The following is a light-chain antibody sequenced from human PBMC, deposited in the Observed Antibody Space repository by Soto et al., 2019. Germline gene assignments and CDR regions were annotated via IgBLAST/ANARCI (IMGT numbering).Light chain of an antibody. Sequence: EIVLTQSPDTLSLSPGERATLSCRASQSVSTNYLAWYQQKPGQAPRLLIYGASSRATGIPERFSGSGSGTDFTLTISRLEPEDFVVYYCQQFGNSPLTFGGGTKVEIK. J-gene: IGKJ4*01. CDR3: QQFGNSPLT. CDR1: QSVSTNY. V-gene: IGKV3-20*01. CDR2: GAS.